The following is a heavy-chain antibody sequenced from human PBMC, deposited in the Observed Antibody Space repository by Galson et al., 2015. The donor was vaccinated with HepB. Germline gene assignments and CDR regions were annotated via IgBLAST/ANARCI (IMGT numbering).Heavy chain of an antibody. D-gene: IGHD3-10*01. J-gene: IGHJ4*02. CDR1: GYTLTELS. Sequence: SVKVSCKVSGYTLTELSMHWVRQAPGKGLEWMGGFDPEDGETIYAQKFQGRVTVTEDTSTDTAYMELSSLRSEDTAVYYCATHIPPYGSGSYWGQGTLVTVSS. CDR2: FDPEDGET. CDR3: ATHIPPYGSGSY. V-gene: IGHV1-24*01.